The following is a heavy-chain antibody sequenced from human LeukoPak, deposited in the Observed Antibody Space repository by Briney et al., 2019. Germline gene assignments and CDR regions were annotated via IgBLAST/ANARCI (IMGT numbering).Heavy chain of an antibody. CDR3: ARVSRGAAAGASH. Sequence: SETLSLTCTVSGGSISSYYWSWIRQPPGKGLEWMGYIYYSGSTNYNPSLKSRVTISVDTSKNQFSLKLSSGTAADTAVYYCARVSRGAAAGASHWGQGTLVTVSS. V-gene: IGHV4-59*01. CDR1: GGSISSYY. J-gene: IGHJ4*02. D-gene: IGHD6-13*01. CDR2: IYYSGST.